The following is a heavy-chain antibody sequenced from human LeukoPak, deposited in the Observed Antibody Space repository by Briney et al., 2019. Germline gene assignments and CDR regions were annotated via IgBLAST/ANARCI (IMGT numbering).Heavy chain of an antibody. CDR1: GGSISSGDYY. Sequence: PSQTLSLTCTVSGGSISSGDYYWSWIRQHPGKGLEWIGYIYYSGSTYYNPSLKSRVTISVDTSKNQFSLKLSSVTAADTAVYYCARADSSGYREFQHWGQGTLVTVSS. CDR3: ARADSSGYREFQH. J-gene: IGHJ1*01. V-gene: IGHV4-31*03. D-gene: IGHD3-22*01. CDR2: IYYSGST.